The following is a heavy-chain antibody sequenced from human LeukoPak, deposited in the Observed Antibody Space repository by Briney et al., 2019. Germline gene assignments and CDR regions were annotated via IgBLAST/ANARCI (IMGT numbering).Heavy chain of an antibody. CDR2: INPNSGGT. Sequence: ASVKVSCKASGYTFTCYYMHWVRHAPGQGLEWMGWINPNSGGTNYAQKFQGRVTMTRDTSISTAYMELSRLRSDDTAVYYCARAYDFWSGLNWFDPWGQGTLVTVSS. D-gene: IGHD3-3*01. CDR1: GYTFTCYY. J-gene: IGHJ5*02. CDR3: ARAYDFWSGLNWFDP. V-gene: IGHV1-2*02.